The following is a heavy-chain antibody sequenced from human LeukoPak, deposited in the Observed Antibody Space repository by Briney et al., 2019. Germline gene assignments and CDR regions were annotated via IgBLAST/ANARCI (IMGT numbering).Heavy chain of an antibody. D-gene: IGHD3-22*01. J-gene: IGHJ4*02. CDR3: ATYYYDSSGYYPIN. CDR1: GYTFTSYG. V-gene: IGHV1-18*01. CDR2: ISAYNGNT. Sequence: ASVKVSCKASGYTFTSYGISWVRQAPGQGLEWMGWISAYNGNTNYAQKLQGRVTMTTDTSTSTVYMELSSLRSEDTAVYYCATYYYDSSGYYPINWGQGTLVTVSS.